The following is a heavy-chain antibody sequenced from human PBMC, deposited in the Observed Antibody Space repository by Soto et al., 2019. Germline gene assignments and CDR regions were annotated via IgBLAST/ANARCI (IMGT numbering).Heavy chain of an antibody. CDR1: RDTFSSSG. CDR3: ARSGESYGPIFD. V-gene: IGHV1-69*01. D-gene: IGHD5-18*01. CDR2: FIPIFGTA. J-gene: IGHJ4*02. Sequence: QVQLEQSGAEMKKPGSSVKVSCKASRDTFSSSGFSWVRRAPGQGLEWMGGFIPIFGTANYAPNFQGRVSITADESTGMVYMDLSSLRSDVTAVYYCARSGESYGPIFDWGQGTLFSVSS.